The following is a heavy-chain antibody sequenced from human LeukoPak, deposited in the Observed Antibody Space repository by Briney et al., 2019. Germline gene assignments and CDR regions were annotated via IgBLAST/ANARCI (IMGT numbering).Heavy chain of an antibody. V-gene: IGHV5-51*01. D-gene: IGHD6-19*01. CDR2: IYPDDSDT. CDR3: ARHYGGGPWLVPIDY. J-gene: IGHJ4*02. CDR1: GYSFTRYW. Sequence: HGESLKISCKGSGYSFTRYWIGWVRQMPGKGLEWMGIIYPDDSDTRYRPSFQGQVTISADKSISTAYLQWTNLKASDTAMYFCARHYGGGPWLVPIDYWGQGTLVTVSS.